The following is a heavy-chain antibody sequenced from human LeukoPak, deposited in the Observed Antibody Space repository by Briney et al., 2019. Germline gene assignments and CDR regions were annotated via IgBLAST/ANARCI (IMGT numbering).Heavy chain of an antibody. CDR1: GFRFGDHD. Sequence: GGSLRLSCTSSGFRFGDHDMSWFRQAPGKGLEWVGFVKRKADGGTSQYAASVKGRFTISRDDSKSIAYLQMDSLKTEDTAMYYCTSGGGGSGRDAQDFWGQATLVTVP. V-gene: IGHV3-49*03. J-gene: IGHJ4*02. CDR3: TSGGGGSGRDAQDF. CDR2: VKRKADGGTS. D-gene: IGHD3-16*01.